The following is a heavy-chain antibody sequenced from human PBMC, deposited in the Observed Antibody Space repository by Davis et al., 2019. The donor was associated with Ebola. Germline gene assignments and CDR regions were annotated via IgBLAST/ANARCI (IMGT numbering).Heavy chain of an antibody. D-gene: IGHD6-19*01. Sequence: PGGSLRLSCAASGFIFSSYWMTWIRQVPGKGLEWVANIKQDGSDKNYVDSVKGRFTISRDNAKNSLYLQMNSLRAEDTAVYYCARDSGWSGVVSWGQGTLVTVSS. CDR1: GFIFSSYW. CDR3: ARDSGWSGVVS. J-gene: IGHJ5*01. V-gene: IGHV3-7*03. CDR2: IKQDGSDK.